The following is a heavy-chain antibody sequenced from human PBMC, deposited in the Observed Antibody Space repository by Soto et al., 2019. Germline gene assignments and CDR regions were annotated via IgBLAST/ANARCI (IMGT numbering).Heavy chain of an antibody. V-gene: IGHV3-23*01. J-gene: IGHJ5*02. CDR3: AKIFEGSSRPGWFDP. CDR2: ISGSGGST. Sequence: GGSLRLSGAASGFTFSSYAMSWVRQAPGKGLEWVSAISGSGGSTYYADSVKGRFTISRDNSKNTLYLQMNSLRAEDTAVYYCAKIFEGSSRPGWFDPWGQGTLVTV. CDR1: GFTFSSYA. D-gene: IGHD6-13*01.